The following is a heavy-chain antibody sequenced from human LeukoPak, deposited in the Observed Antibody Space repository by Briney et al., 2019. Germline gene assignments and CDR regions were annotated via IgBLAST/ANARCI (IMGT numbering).Heavy chain of an antibody. J-gene: IGHJ4*02. CDR1: GASISSYY. V-gene: IGHV4-59*01. Sequence: PSETLSLTCTVSGASISSYYWNWIRQPPGKGLEWIGYIFHSGSTNYNPPLKRRATVSVDTSKSQFSLKLTSVTAADTAVYYCARASTDSSSWYHYFDYWGQGALVTVSS. CDR3: ARASTDSSSWYHYFDY. D-gene: IGHD6-13*01. CDR2: IFHSGST.